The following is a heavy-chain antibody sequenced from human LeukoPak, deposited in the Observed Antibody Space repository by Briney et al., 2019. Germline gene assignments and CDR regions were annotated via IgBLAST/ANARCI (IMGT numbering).Heavy chain of an antibody. D-gene: IGHD3-22*01. Sequence: ASVKVSCKASGYTFTGYYMHWVRQAPGQGLEWMGWINPNSGGTNYAQKFQGWVTMTRDTSISTAYMELSRLRSDDTAVYYCARTSDDSSGYYYGYWGQGTLVTVSS. V-gene: IGHV1-2*04. CDR3: ARTSDDSSGYYYGY. CDR1: GYTFTGYY. J-gene: IGHJ4*02. CDR2: INPNSGGT.